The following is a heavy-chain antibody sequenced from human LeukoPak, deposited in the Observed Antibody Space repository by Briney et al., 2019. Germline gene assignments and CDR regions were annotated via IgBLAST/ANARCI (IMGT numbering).Heavy chain of an antibody. CDR3: TTEAYYYDSGAIKYFDY. D-gene: IGHD3-22*01. CDR1: GFTLSNAW. J-gene: IGHJ4*02. CDR2: IKSKTDGGAT. Sequence: PGGSLRLSCAASGFTLSNAWMSWVRQAPGKGLEWVGRIKSKTDGGATHYAAPVKGRFTISRDDSKNTLYLQMNSLKTEDTAVYYCTTEAYYYDSGAIKYFDYWGQGTLVTVSS. V-gene: IGHV3-15*01.